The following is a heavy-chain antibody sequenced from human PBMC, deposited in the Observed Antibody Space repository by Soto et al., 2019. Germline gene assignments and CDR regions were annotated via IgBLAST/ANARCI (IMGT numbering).Heavy chain of an antibody. V-gene: IGHV1-69*13. D-gene: IGHD4-17*01. CDR1: GGTFSSYA. J-gene: IGHJ5*02. CDR3: ARVPHYGDYVGGWFDP. Sequence: SVKVSCKASGGTFSSYAISWERQAPGQGLEWMGGIIPIIGTANYAQKFQGRVTITADESTSTAYMELSSLRSEDTAVYYCARVPHYGDYVGGWFDPWGQGTMVTVSS. CDR2: IIPIIGTA.